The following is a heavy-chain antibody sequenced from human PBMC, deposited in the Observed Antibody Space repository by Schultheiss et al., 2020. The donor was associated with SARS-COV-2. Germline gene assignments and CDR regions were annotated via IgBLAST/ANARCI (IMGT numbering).Heavy chain of an antibody. CDR3: ARHFGRYSGSYYVYY. CDR1: GGSISSYY. CDR2: IYYSGST. D-gene: IGHD1-26*01. V-gene: IGHV4-59*01. Sequence: SQTLSLTCTVSGGSISSYYWSWIRQPPGKGLEWIGSIYYSGSTYYNPSLKSLVTISVDTSKNQFSLKLSSVTAADTAVYYCARHFGRYSGSYYVYYWGQGTLVTVSS. J-gene: IGHJ4*02.